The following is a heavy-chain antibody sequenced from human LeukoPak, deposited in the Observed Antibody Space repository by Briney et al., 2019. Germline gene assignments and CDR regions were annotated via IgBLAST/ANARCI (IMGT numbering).Heavy chain of an antibody. D-gene: IGHD3-16*02. CDR1: GLTFRTYA. CDR2: ISGSGGTT. V-gene: IGHV3-23*01. CDR3: AKQFIVDRNWFDP. J-gene: IGHJ5*02. Sequence: GGSLRLSCAVSGLTFRTYAMRWVRQAPGKGLERVSVISGSGGTTYYADSVQGGLTISRYNSTNTLYLQMNRLRAEDTAVYYCAKQFIVDRNWFDPWGQGTLVTVSS.